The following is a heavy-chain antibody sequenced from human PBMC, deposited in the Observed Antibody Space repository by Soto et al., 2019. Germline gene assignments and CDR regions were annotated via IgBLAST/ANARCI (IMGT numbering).Heavy chain of an antibody. CDR2: IYYSGST. CDR1: GGSISSGGYY. Sequence: PSETLSLTCTVSGGSISSGGYYWSWIRQHPGKGLEWIGYIYYSGSTYYNPSLKSRVTISVDTSKNQFSLKLSSVTAADTAVYYCARDAKGSSGEWFDPWGQGTLVTVSS. V-gene: IGHV4-31*03. J-gene: IGHJ5*02. CDR3: ARDAKGSSGEWFDP. D-gene: IGHD6-13*01.